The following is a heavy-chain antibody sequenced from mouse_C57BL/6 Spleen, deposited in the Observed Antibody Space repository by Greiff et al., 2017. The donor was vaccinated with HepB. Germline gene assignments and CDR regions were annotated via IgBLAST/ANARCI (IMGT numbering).Heavy chain of an antibody. CDR1: GFSFNTYA. V-gene: IGHV10-1*01. CDR3: VRHEDPYYYGSSYWYFDV. J-gene: IGHJ1*03. CDR2: IRSKSNNYAT. D-gene: IGHD1-1*01. Sequence: EVQLVESGGGLVQPKGSLKLSCAASGFSFNTYAMNWVRQAPGKGLEWVARIRSKSNNYATYYADSVKDRFTISRDDSESMLYLQMNNLKTEDTAMYYCVRHEDPYYYGSSYWYFDVWGTGTTVTVSS.